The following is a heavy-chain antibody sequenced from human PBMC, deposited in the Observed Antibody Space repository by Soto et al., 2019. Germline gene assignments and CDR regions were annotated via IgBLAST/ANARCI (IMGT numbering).Heavy chain of an antibody. Sequence: EVQLVESGGGLVQPGGSLRLSCSASGFTFSSYDMHWGRQVTGKGLEWVSAIGTTGDTYYAGSVKGRFTISRENAKNSVYLQMNSLRAGDTAIYFCARAIGPTIFDYWGQGTLVTVSS. CDR2: IGTTGDT. V-gene: IGHV3-13*04. D-gene: IGHD3-22*01. CDR1: GFTFSSYD. J-gene: IGHJ4*02. CDR3: ARAIGPTIFDY.